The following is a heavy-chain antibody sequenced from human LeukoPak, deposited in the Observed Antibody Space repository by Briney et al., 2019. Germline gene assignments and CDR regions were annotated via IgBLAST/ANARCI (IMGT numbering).Heavy chain of an antibody. Sequence: GGSLRLSCAASGFTFSSYSMNWVRQAPGKGLEWVSSISSSSSYIYYADSVKGRFTISRDNAKNSLYLQMNSLRAEDTAVYYCARDPGIAAAHFDAFDIWGQGTMVTVSS. D-gene: IGHD6-13*01. CDR3: ARDPGIAAAHFDAFDI. CDR2: ISSSSSYI. J-gene: IGHJ3*02. V-gene: IGHV3-21*01. CDR1: GFTFSSYS.